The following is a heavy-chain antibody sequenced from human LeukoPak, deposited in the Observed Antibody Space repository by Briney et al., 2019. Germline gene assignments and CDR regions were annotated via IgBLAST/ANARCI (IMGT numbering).Heavy chain of an antibody. CDR2: ISSSSYT. CDR1: GFTFSDCY. Sequence: PGGSLRLSCAASGFTFSDCYMSWIRQAPGKGLEWVSYISSSSYTNYADSVKGRFTISRDNAKNSLYLQMNSLRAEDTAVYYCARVYDSSGYYPNYYYYGMDVWGQGTTVTVSS. CDR3: ARVYDSSGYYPNYYYYGMDV. J-gene: IGHJ6*02. D-gene: IGHD3-22*01. V-gene: IGHV3-11*05.